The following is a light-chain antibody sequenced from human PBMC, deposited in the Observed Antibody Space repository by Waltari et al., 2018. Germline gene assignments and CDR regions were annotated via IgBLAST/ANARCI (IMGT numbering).Light chain of an antibody. CDR2: TTS. J-gene: IGKJ1*01. CDR3: QTFGDSRT. Sequence: EIVLTQSPGTLSLSPGESAILSCRASQRVSGGYVAWYQQKPGQAPRVLIYTTSARATGIPDRFSGSGSGTDFTLTISRLEPEDSAVYYCQTFGDSRTFGQGTKVEI. V-gene: IGKV3-20*01. CDR1: QRVSGGY.